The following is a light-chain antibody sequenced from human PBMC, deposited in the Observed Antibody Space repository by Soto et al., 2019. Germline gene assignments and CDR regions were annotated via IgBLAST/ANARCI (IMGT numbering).Light chain of an antibody. CDR2: EVT. J-gene: IGLJ3*02. Sequence: QSALTQPASVSGSPGQSITISCTGTASDVGAYEYVSWYQQHPGTAPKLMIYEVTNRPSGVSDRFSGSKSGNTASLSISGLQAEDEAEYYCQAYDYTLTASVFGGGTKVTVL. CDR1: ASDVGAYEY. CDR3: QAYDYTLTASV. V-gene: IGLV2-14*01.